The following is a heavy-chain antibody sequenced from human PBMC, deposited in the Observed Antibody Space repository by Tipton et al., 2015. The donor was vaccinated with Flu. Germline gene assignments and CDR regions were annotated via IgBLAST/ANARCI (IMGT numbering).Heavy chain of an antibody. J-gene: IGHJ3*02. D-gene: IGHD3-10*01. Sequence: GSLRLSCAASGFIFSNYGMHWARQAPGKGLEWASSVDNHGHATYYADSVKGRFTISRDNSKNTLYLQMNSLRAEDTAIYYCATDPDAYYYHGSAFDIWGQGTMLTVSS. V-gene: IGHV3-23*01. CDR1: GFIFSNYG. CDR2: VDNHGHAT. CDR3: ATDPDAYYYHGSAFDI.